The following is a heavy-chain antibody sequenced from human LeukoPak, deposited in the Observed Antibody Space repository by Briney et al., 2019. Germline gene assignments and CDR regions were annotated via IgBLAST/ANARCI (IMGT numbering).Heavy chain of an antibody. D-gene: IGHD6-13*01. CDR1: GGSISSGGYY. CDR2: IYYSGST. Sequence: SQTLSLTCTVSGGSISSGGYYWSWIRQHPGKGLEWIGYIYYSGSTYYNPSLKSRVTISVDTSKNQFSLKLSSVTAADTAVYYCARDRAAAGTDNWFDPWGQGTPVTVSS. J-gene: IGHJ5*02. V-gene: IGHV4-31*03. CDR3: ARDRAAAGTDNWFDP.